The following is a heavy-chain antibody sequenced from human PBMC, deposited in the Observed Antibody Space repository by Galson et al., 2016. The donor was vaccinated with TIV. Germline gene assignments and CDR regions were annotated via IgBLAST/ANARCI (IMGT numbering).Heavy chain of an antibody. CDR3: ARKGLADY. J-gene: IGHJ4*02. CDR2: IKQDGSVK. V-gene: IGHV3-7*01. Sequence: SLRLSCAASGFTFSDYWMSWVRQAPGKGLEWVANIKQDGSVKYYVDSVKGRFTISRDNAKNSLYLQMNSLRGEDTAVYYCARKGLADYRGQGTLVTVSS. CDR1: GFTFSDYW.